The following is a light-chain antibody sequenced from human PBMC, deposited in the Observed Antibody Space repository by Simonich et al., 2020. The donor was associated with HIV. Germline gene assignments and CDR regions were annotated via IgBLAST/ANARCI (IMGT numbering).Light chain of an antibody. CDR3: QQYNTYPRT. Sequence: IQLTQSPSFLSASVGDRVTITCRASQGISSYLAWYQQKPGKAPKLLIYEASTLESGVPSRFSGSGSGTEFTLTISSLQPDDFATYYCQQYNTYPRTFGQGTKVEI. CDR2: EAS. CDR1: QGISSY. J-gene: IGKJ1*01. V-gene: IGKV1-9*01.